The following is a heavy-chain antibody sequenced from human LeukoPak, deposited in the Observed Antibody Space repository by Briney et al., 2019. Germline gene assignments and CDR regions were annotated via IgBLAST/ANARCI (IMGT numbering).Heavy chain of an antibody. J-gene: IGHJ5*02. CDR3: ASPPAAIGGRWFDP. CDR1: GFTFSSYA. V-gene: IGHV3-30-3*01. D-gene: IGHD2-2*02. Sequence: GGSLRLSCAASGFTFSSYAMHWVRQAPGKGLEWVAVISYDGSNKYYADSVKGRFTISRDNSKNTLYLQMNSLRAEDTAVYYCASPPAAIGGRWFDPWGQGTLVTVSS. CDR2: ISYDGSNK.